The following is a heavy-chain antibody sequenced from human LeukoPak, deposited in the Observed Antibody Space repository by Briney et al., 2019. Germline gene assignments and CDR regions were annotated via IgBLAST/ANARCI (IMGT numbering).Heavy chain of an antibody. D-gene: IGHD3-22*01. V-gene: IGHV5-51*01. Sequence: GKSLKISCEGSGYSFSNYWLGWVRQMPGKGLEWMGIIYPGDSDTRYSPSFQGQVTISADKSISTAYLQWSSLKASDTAMYYCARLDYYDRSGYFDYWGQGTQVTVSS. CDR3: ARLDYYDRSGYFDY. J-gene: IGHJ4*02. CDR2: IYPGDSDT. CDR1: GYSFSNYW.